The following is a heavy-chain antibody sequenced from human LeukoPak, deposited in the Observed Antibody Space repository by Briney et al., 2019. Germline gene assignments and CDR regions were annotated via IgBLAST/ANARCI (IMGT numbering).Heavy chain of an antibody. D-gene: IGHD5-18*01. CDR1: GFTFSSYA. J-gene: IGHJ3*02. Sequence: GGCLRLSCAASGFTFSSYAMSWVRQAPGKGLEWVSAITGSGGSTYYTDSVKGRFTISRDNSKNTLYLQMNSLRAEDTAVYYCAKDGTWIQLAFDIWGQGTMVTVSS. V-gene: IGHV3-23*01. CDR2: ITGSGGST. CDR3: AKDGTWIQLAFDI.